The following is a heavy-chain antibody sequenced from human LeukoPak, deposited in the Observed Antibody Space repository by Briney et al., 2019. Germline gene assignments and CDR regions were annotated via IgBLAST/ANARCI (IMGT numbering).Heavy chain of an antibody. CDR1: GDSVSSSA. V-gene: IGHV6-1*01. J-gene: IGHJ4*02. CDR2: TYYRSKWYN. Sequence: SQTLSFTCVVSGDSVSSSAWNWIRQSPSRGLEWLGRTYYRSKWYNDYAESMEGRMTISQDTSKNQYSLHLNSVTPDDTAVYYCARDFGTTGWHTFDYWGQGTLVTVSS. D-gene: IGHD6-19*01. CDR3: ARDFGTTGWHTFDY.